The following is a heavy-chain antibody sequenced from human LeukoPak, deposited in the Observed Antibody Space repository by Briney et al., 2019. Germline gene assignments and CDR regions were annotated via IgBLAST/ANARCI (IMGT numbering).Heavy chain of an antibody. CDR2: IYYSGST. Sequence: SETLSLTCTVSGGSISSYYWSWIRQPPGKGLEWIGYIYYSGSTYYNPPLKSRVTISVDTSKNQFSLKLSSVTAADTAVYYCVRPTYYYDSSGYYYLYFDYWGQGTLVTVSS. CDR1: GGSISSYY. CDR3: VRPTYYYDSSGYYYLYFDY. J-gene: IGHJ4*02. D-gene: IGHD3-22*01. V-gene: IGHV4-59*04.